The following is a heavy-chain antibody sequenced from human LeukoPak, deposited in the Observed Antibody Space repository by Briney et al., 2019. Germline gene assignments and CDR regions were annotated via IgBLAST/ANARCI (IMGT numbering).Heavy chain of an antibody. CDR3: ARGGWASYSSSCLDY. V-gene: IGHV4-30-4*01. D-gene: IGHD6-13*01. J-gene: IGHJ4*02. Sequence: PSQTLSLTCTVSGGSISSGDYYWSWIRQPPGKGLEWIGYIYYSGSTYYNPSLKSRVTISVDTSKNQFSLKLSSVTAADTAVYYCARGGWASYSSSCLDYWGQGTLVTVSS. CDR2: IYYSGST. CDR1: GGSISSGDYY.